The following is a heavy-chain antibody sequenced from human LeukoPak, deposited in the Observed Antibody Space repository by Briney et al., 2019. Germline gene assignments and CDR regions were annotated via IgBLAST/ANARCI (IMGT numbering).Heavy chain of an antibody. Sequence: GGSLRLSCAASGFTVSSNYMRWVRQAPGKGLEWVSVIYSGGSTYYADSVKGRFTISRDNSKNTLYLQMNSLRAEDTAVYYCARGPPYYDFWSGYSGRFDYWGQGTLVTVSS. CDR3: ARGPPYYDFWSGYSGRFDY. D-gene: IGHD3-3*01. J-gene: IGHJ4*02. V-gene: IGHV3-66*01. CDR1: GFTVSSNY. CDR2: IYSGGST.